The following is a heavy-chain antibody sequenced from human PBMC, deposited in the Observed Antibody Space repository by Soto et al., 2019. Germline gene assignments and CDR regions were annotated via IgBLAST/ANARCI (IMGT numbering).Heavy chain of an antibody. D-gene: IGHD5-18*01. CDR3: SRSPPWIQPWFHYFDH. V-gene: IGHV4-31*03. Sequence: NPLETLSLTCTVSGGSISSGGYYWSWIRQHPGKGLEWIGYIYYSGSTYYNPSLKSRVTISVDTSKNQFSLKLSSVTAADTAVYYCSRSPPWIQPWFHYFDHWGQGTLVTVSS. J-gene: IGHJ4*02. CDR2: IYYSGST. CDR1: GGSISSGGYY.